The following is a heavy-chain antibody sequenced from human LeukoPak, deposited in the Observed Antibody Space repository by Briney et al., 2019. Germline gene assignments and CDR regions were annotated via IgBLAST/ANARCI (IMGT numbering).Heavy chain of an antibody. CDR1: RFTFSSYS. CDR2: ISSSSSYI. Sequence: PGGSLRLSCAASRFTFSSYSMNWVRQAPGKGLEWVSSISSSSSYIYYADSVKGRFTISRDNAKNSLYLQINSLRAEDTAVYYCARVGIYYYDSSGPQVYWGQGTLVTVSS. CDR3: ARVGIYYYDSSGPQVY. V-gene: IGHV3-21*01. D-gene: IGHD3-22*01. J-gene: IGHJ4*02.